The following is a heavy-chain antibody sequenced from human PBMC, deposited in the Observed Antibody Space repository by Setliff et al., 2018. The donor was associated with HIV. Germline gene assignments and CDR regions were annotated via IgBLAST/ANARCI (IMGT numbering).Heavy chain of an antibody. CDR3: ARWGWEWRNAFDI. CDR1: GYTFSNYG. J-gene: IGHJ3*02. Sequence: ASVKVSCKASGYTFSNYGISWLRQAPGQGPEWMGWISGDNGDTNYAQKFQGRLTMTTDTSTSTAYMELRSLRSDDTAVYYCARWGWEWRNAFDIWGQGTMVTVSS. V-gene: IGHV1-18*01. D-gene: IGHD1-26*01. CDR2: ISGDNGDT.